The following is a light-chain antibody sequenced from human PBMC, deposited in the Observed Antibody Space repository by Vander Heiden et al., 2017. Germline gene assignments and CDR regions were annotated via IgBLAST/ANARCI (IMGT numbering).Light chain of an antibody. V-gene: IGKV1-5*03. Sequence: IQMTQSPSTLSASVGDRVTITCRASQSISSWLAWYQQKPGRAPKVLIYKASNVESGVPSRFSGSGSGTEFTLTISSLQPDDSATYYCQQYDSYLFTFGPGTKVDIK. CDR2: KAS. J-gene: IGKJ3*01. CDR3: QQYDSYLFT. CDR1: QSISSW.